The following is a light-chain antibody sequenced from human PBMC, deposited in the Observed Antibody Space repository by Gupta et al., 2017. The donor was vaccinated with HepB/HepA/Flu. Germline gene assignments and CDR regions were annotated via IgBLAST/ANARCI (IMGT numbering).Light chain of an antibody. CDR3: QAWDSSTVV. CDR1: KLGDKY. CDR2: QAS. J-gene: IGLJ2*01. V-gene: IGLV3-1*01. Sequence: SYELTQPPSVSVSPRQTASITCSGAKLGDKYACWYQQKPGQSPVLVIYQASKRPSGIPERFSGSNSGNTATLTISGTQAMDEADYYCQAWDSSTVVFGGGTKLTVL.